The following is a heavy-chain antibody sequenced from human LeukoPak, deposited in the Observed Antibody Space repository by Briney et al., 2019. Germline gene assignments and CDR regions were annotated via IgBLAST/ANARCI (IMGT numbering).Heavy chain of an antibody. V-gene: IGHV4-30-4*01. CDR3: ASPLWFGELNGMDV. Sequence: SETLSLTCTVSGGSISSGDYYWSWIRQHPGKGLEWIGYIYYSGSTYYNPSLKSRVTISVDTSKNQFSLKLSSVTAADTAVYYCASPLWFGELNGMDVWGQGTTVTVSS. CDR1: GGSISSGDYY. CDR2: IYYSGST. J-gene: IGHJ6*02. D-gene: IGHD3-10*01.